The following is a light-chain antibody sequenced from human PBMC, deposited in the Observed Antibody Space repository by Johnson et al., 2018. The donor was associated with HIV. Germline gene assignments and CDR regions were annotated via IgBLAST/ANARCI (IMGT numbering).Light chain of an antibody. V-gene: IGLV1-51*02. J-gene: IGLJ1*01. CDR3: ATCDNGLRV. CDR2: ENR. CDR1: SSNIRNNY. Sequence: QSVLTQSPSVSAAPGQKVTISCSGSSSNIRNNYVSWYQQLPGTAPKLLIYENRKRYSGIPDRFSGSKSGTSATLAITGLQTWDEADYYCATCDNGLRVVGTGTKVTVL.